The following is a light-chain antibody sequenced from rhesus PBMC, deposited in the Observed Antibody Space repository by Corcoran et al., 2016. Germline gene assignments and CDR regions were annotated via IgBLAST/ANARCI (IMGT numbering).Light chain of an antibody. J-gene: IGLJ1*01. V-gene: IGLV2-32*01. Sequence: QAALTQPRSVSGSPGQSVTISCTGTSSDIGGNNYVSWYQQHPGTAPKLMIYEVNKRPSGVSDRFSGSKCNNTASLTISGLPAEDGADYYCCSYACSYTYIFGAGTRLTVL. CDR1: SSDIGGNNY. CDR3: CSYACSYTYI. CDR2: EVN.